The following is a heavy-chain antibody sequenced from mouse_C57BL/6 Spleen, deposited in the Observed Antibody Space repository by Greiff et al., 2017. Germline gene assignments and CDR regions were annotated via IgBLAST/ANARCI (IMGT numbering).Heavy chain of an antibody. CDR3: ASFYDYDWFAY. J-gene: IGHJ3*01. V-gene: IGHV5-6*02. D-gene: IGHD2-4*01. Sequence: DVMLVESGGDLVQPGGSLKLSCAASGFTFSSYGMSLVRQPQDKRLEWVATISSGVSYTYYPDSVTGRFTISRDNAKNTLYLQMSSLKSEDTAMYYCASFYDYDWFAYWGQGTLVTVSA. CDR1: GFTFSSYG. CDR2: ISSGVSYT.